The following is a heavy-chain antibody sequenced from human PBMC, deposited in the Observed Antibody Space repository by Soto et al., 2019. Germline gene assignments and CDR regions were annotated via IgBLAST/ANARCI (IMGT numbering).Heavy chain of an antibody. CDR3: VRVGVVIHHLNWFDP. CDR1: GFTFSSYS. D-gene: IGHD3-3*01. CDR2: IGGSGGYI. J-gene: IGHJ5*02. Sequence: EVQLVESGGGLVKPGGSLRLSCAVSGFTFSSYSMNWVRQAPGKGLEWVSSIGGSGGYIYYADSVKGRFTISRDNTKNSLYLQMNSLRVEDTALYYCVRVGVVIHHLNWFDPWGQGTLVTVSS. V-gene: IGHV3-21*01.